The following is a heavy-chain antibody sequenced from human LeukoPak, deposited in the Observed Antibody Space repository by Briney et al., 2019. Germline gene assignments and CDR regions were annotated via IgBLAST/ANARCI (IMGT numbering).Heavy chain of an antibody. CDR1: GFTFSSYG. D-gene: IGHD7-27*01. CDR2: ISYDGSNK. J-gene: IGHJ4*02. Sequence: GRSLRLSCAASGFTFSSYGMHWVRQAPGKGLEWVAVISYDGSNKYYADSVKGRFAISRDNAENSLYLQMNSLKAEDTAVYYCGRFTRSGDSVYWGQGTLVTVSS. V-gene: IGHV3-30*03. CDR3: GRFTRSGDSVY.